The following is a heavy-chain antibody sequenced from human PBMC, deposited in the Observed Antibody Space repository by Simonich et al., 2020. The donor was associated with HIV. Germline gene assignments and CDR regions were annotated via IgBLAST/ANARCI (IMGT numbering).Heavy chain of an antibody. CDR1: GGSFNGYY. V-gene: IGHV4-34*01. CDR2: INHSGSN. Sequence: QVQLQESGPGLVKPSETLSLTCAVYGGSFNGYYWTWIRQPPGKGLEWIGEINHSGSNDYNPTLKIRVTISVDTSKNQFSLKLSSVTAADTAVFYCARRSGYDLDYWGQGTLVTVSS. CDR3: ARRSGYDLDY. J-gene: IGHJ4*02. D-gene: IGHD5-12*01.